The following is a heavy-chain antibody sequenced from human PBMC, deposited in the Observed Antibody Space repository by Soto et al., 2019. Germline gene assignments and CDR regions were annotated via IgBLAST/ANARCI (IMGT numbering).Heavy chain of an antibody. D-gene: IGHD6-13*01. CDR3: ARGRLGAAAGISHYYYGMDV. CDR1: GGSFSGYY. V-gene: IGHV4-34*01. J-gene: IGHJ6*02. CDR2: INHSGST. Sequence: SETLSLTCAVYGGSFSGYYWSWIRQPPGKGLEWIGEINHSGSTNYNPSLKSRVTISVDTSKNQFSLKLSSVTAADTAVYYCARGRLGAAAGISHYYYGMDVWGQGTTVTVSS.